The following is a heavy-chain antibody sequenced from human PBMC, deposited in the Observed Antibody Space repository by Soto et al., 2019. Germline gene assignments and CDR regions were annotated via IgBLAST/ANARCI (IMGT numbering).Heavy chain of an antibody. CDR3: TTHSTWAPFDY. CDR2: IKSKTDGGTT. Sequence: AGGSLRLSCAASGFTFSNAWMSWVRQAPGKGLEWVGRIKSKTDGGTTDYAAPVKGRFTISRDDSKNTLYLQMNSLKTEDTAVYYCTTHSTWAPFDYWGQGTLVTVSS. J-gene: IGHJ4*02. CDR1: GFTFSNAW. V-gene: IGHV3-15*01.